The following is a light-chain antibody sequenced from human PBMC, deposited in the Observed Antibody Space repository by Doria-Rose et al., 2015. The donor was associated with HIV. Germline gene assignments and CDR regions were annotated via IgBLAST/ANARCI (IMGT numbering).Light chain of an antibody. CDR3: QQTYSSPPWT. CDR2: AAS. V-gene: IGKV1-39*01. Sequence: DIRMPQSPSSLSASIGDRVTITCRASQTVSTYLNWFRQEPGKAPKLLIYAASRLQSGVPSRFSGSGSGTDFTLTISGLQPGDFATYYCQQTYSSPPWTFGQGTKVEMK. J-gene: IGKJ1*01. CDR1: QTVSTY.